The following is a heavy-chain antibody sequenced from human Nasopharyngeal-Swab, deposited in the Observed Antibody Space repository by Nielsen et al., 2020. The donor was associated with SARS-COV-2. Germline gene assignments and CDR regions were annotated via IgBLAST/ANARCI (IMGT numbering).Heavy chain of an antibody. V-gene: IGHV3-33*01. CDR3: ARAGVATSYYYYYGMDV. Sequence: GESLKISCAASGFTFSSYGMHWVRQAPGKGLEWVAVIWYDGSNKYYADSVKGRFTISRDNSKNTLYLQMNSLRAEDTAVYYCARAGVATSYYYYYGMDVWGQGTTVTVSS. CDR1: GFTFSSYG. J-gene: IGHJ6*02. D-gene: IGHD5-12*01. CDR2: IWYDGSNK.